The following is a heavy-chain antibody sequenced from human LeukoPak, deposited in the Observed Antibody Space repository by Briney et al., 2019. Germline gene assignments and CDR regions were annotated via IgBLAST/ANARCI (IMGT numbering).Heavy chain of an antibody. Sequence: ASVKVSCKASGYTFTSYAMHWVRQAPGQRLEWMGWINAGNGNTKYSQKFQGRVTITRDTSASTGSMELSSLRSDDTAVYYCARAYMVVAATYYFDYWGQGTLVTVSS. CDR2: INAGNGNT. CDR3: ARAYMVVAATYYFDY. CDR1: GYTFTSYA. V-gene: IGHV1-3*01. D-gene: IGHD2-15*01. J-gene: IGHJ4*02.